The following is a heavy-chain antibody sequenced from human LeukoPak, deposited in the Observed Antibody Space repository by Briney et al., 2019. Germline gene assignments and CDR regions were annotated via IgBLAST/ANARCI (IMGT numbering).Heavy chain of an antibody. CDR2: INHSGST. V-gene: IGHV4-34*01. Sequence: KPSETLSLTCAVYGGSFSGYYWSWIRQPPGKGLEWIGEINHSGSTNYNPSLKSRVTISVDTSKNQFSLKLSSVTAADTAVYYCARWASGWFPFDYWGQGTLVTVSS. J-gene: IGHJ4*02. CDR3: ARWASGWFPFDY. CDR1: GGSFSGYY. D-gene: IGHD3-10*01.